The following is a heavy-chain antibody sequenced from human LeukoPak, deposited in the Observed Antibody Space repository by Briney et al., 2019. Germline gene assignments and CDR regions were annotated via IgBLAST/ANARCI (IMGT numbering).Heavy chain of an antibody. D-gene: IGHD5-12*01. Sequence: PSETLSLTCTVSGDSIRSYYWNWIRRPPGKGLEWIGYIYYSGSTSYNPSLKSRVTISLDTSKSQFSLRLTSVTAADTAVYYCTSHGSSGHDPLTWGQGTLVTISS. J-gene: IGHJ4*01. CDR1: GDSIRSYY. CDR3: TSHGSSGHDPLT. V-gene: IGHV4-59*08. CDR2: IYYSGST.